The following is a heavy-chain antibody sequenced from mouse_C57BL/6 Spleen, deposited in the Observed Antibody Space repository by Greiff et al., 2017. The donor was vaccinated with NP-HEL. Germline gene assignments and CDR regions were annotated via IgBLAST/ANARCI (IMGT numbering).Heavy chain of an antibody. Sequence: VQLQQSGAELVRPGASVKLSCTASGFNITDYYMPWVKQTPEQGLEWIGWIDPDDGDTEYAAKFQGKATIKADTSSNTAYMQLSSLTSEDTDVYYCTTRSLADWGQGTTLTVSS. CDR1: GFNITDYY. J-gene: IGHJ2*01. D-gene: IGHD6-1*01. V-gene: IGHV14-4*01. CDR2: IDPDDGDT. CDR3: TTRSLAD.